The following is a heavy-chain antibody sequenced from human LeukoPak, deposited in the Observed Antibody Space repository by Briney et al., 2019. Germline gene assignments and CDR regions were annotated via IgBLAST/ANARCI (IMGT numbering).Heavy chain of an antibody. Sequence: SETLSLTCRVSGGFKSISNYYGGWIRQPPGKGLEWIGSIYYSGSTYYNPSLKSRVTISVDTSKNQFSLNLTSVTAADTAVYYCASHSSMTTGYMAYWGQGTLVTVSS. CDR1: GGFKSISNYY. J-gene: IGHJ4*02. CDR3: ASHSSMTTGYMAY. D-gene: IGHD4-17*01. V-gene: IGHV4-39*01. CDR2: IYYSGST.